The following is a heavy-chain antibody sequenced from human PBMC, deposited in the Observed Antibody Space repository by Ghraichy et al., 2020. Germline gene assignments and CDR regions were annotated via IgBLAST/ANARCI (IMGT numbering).Heavy chain of an antibody. Sequence: SVKVSCKASGGTFSSYAISWVRQAPGQGLEWMGRIIPILGIANYAQKFQGRVTITADKSTSTAYMELSSLRSEDTAVYYCARDRGRGAPTDAFDIWGQGTMVTVSS. CDR2: IIPILGIA. CDR3: ARDRGRGAPTDAFDI. CDR1: GGTFSSYA. D-gene: IGHD3-10*01. V-gene: IGHV1-69*04. J-gene: IGHJ3*02.